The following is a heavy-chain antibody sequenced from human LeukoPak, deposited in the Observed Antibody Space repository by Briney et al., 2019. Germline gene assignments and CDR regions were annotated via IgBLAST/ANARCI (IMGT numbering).Heavy chain of an antibody. J-gene: IGHJ4*02. V-gene: IGHV3-23*01. CDR2: MSGSGGNT. CDR1: GFTFSNYA. D-gene: IGHD1-20*01. Sequence: GGSLRLSCAASGFTFSNYAMSWVRQAPGKGLGWVSAMSGSGGNTYYADSVKGRFTISRDNSKNTLYLQMNSLRAEDTAVYYCARDGYNCNHDYWGQGALVTVSS. CDR3: ARDGYNCNHDY.